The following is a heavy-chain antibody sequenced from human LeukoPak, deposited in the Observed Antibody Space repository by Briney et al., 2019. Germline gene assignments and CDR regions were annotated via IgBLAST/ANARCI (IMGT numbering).Heavy chain of an antibody. D-gene: IGHD3-22*01. CDR2: INPNSGGT. Sequence: ASVKVSCKASGYTFTGYYMHWVRQAPGQGLEWMGWINPNSGGTNYAQKFQGRVTMTRDTSISTAYMELSRLRSDDTAVYYCARGDELYYDSSGYYYGYWGQGTLVTVSS. CDR1: GYTFTGYY. V-gene: IGHV1-2*02. CDR3: ARGDELYYDSSGYYYGY. J-gene: IGHJ4*02.